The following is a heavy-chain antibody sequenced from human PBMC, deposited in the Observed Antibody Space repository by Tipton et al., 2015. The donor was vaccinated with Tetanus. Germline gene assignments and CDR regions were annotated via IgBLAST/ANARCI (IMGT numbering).Heavy chain of an antibody. Sequence: TLSLTCAVSGGSISTYHWNWIRQPPGKGLEWIGCVYNSGSTDYNPSLKSRLAMSLDTSKNQFSLKLSSVTAADTAVYYCARGMVSWGIFPYWGQGTLVTVSS. D-gene: IGHD2-8*01. J-gene: IGHJ4*02. CDR2: VYNSGST. CDR3: ARGMVSWGIFPY. V-gene: IGHV4-59*01. CDR1: GGSISTYH.